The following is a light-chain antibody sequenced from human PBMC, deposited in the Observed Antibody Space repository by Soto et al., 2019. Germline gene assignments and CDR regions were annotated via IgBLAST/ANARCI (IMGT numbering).Light chain of an antibody. V-gene: IGKV1-5*01. Sequence: DVHMTQSPSTLSASVVDMVTITFLASHSISSYLTWYQQKPGKAPKLLISDASTLESGVPSRFGGSGSGTDFTPTISSLQPEDFATYYCQQANSFPITFGQGTRLEIK. CDR3: QQANSFPIT. J-gene: IGKJ5*01. CDR2: DAS. CDR1: HSISSY.